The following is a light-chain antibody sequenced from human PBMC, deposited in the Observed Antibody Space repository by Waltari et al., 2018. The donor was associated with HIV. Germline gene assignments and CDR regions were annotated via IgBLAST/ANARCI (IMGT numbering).Light chain of an antibody. CDR1: QSLNTW. V-gene: IGKV1-5*03. CDR3: QQYHSSPLT. J-gene: IGKJ4*01. Sequence: DIQMTQSPSTLSASVGDRVTITCRASQSLNTWLAWYQQQPGKAPKLLIFKASTLERGVPSRFSGSGSETEFTLTISSLQPDDFASYYCQQYHSSPLTFGGGTKVEIK. CDR2: KAS.